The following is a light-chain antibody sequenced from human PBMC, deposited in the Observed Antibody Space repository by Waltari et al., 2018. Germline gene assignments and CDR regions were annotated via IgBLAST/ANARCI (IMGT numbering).Light chain of an antibody. CDR2: GAS. V-gene: IGKV3-20*01. J-gene: IGKJ1*01. CDR1: QCVGSSY. Sequence: EIVLTQSPVTLSRSTGDSATLHCRTSQCVGSSYFVWYQHKPGQAPRLLIYGASRRARGIPDRFSGSGSGTDFTLTISRLEPEDFAVYYCQQSDSSPQRTWTFGQGTKVEIK. CDR3: QQSDSSPQRTWT.